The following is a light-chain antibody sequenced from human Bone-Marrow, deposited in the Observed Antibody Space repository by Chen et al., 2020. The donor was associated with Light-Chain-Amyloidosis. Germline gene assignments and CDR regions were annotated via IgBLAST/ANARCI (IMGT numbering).Light chain of an antibody. CDR3: SAYTITNTLV. J-gene: IGLJ1*01. Sequence: QSALTQPASLSGSPGQSITLSCTGTSSDVGGDNHVSWYQQHPDKATKLMIYEVTNRPSWVPDRFAGSKSDNTAALTIYGLQTEDEADYFCSAYTITNTLVFGSGTRVTVL. V-gene: IGLV2-14*01. CDR1: SSDVGGDNH. CDR2: EVT.